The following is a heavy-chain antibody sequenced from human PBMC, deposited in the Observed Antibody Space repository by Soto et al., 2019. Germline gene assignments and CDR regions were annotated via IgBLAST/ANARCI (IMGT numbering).Heavy chain of an antibody. V-gene: IGHV1-2*04. CDR2: INPNSGGT. Sequence: QVQLVQSGAEVKKPGASVKVSCKASGYTFTGYYMHWVRQAPGQGLEWMGWINPNSGGTNYAQKFQGWVTMTRDTSISTAYMELSRLRSDDTAVYYCARAGYTPHFYYYYGMYVWGQGTTVTVSS. CDR1: GYTFTGYY. CDR3: ARAGYTPHFYYYYGMYV. J-gene: IGHJ6*02. D-gene: IGHD5-12*01.